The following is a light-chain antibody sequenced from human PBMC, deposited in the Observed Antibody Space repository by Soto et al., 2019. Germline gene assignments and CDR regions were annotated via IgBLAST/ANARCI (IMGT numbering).Light chain of an antibody. CDR2: DVS. CDR1: SSDVGGYNY. CDR3: ISYTSSSTLV. V-gene: IGLV2-14*01. J-gene: IGLJ2*01. Sequence: QSALTQPASVSGSPGQSITISCTGTSSDVGGYNYVSWYQQHPGKAPKLMIYDVSNRPSGVSNRFSGSKSCNTASLTISGLQAEDEADYYCISYTSSSTLVFGGGTKLTV.